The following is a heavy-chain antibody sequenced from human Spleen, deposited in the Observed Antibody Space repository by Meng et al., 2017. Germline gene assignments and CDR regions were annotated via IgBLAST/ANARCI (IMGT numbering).Heavy chain of an antibody. J-gene: IGHJ4*02. CDR2: IYYSGST. D-gene: IGHD3-3*01. Sequence: LQLQESGQGLVKPAETLSLSCPVSGVSISSTNYYWGWIRQPPGKGLEWLGTIYYSGSTSDNPSLQSRVTLSVDTSKNQFSLRLNSVTAADTAVYYCARGPHYYSWSGIDYWGQGALVTVSS. CDR3: ARGPHYYSWSGIDY. V-gene: IGHV4-39*01. CDR1: GVSISSTNYY.